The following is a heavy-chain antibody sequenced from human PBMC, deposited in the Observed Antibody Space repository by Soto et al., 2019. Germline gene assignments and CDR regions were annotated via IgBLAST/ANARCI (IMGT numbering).Heavy chain of an antibody. J-gene: IGHJ4*02. CDR3: ARDLFGLWSHW. V-gene: IGHV3-7*01. CDR2: IKQEGSDK. D-gene: IGHD2-21*01. CDR1: GFTFSSYG. Sequence: QPGGSLRLSCAASGFTFSSYGMHWVRQAPGKGLEWVANIKQEGSDKYYVDSVKGRFTISRDNAKNSLYLQMNSLRAEDTAVYYCARDLFGLWSHWWGQGTLVTVSS.